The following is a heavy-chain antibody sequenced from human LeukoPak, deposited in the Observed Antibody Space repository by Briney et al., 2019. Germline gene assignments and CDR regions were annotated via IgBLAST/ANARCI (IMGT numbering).Heavy chain of an antibody. Sequence: ASVKVSCKASGYTFTGYHMHWVRQAPGRGLEWMGRINPNSGDTNYAQKFQGRVAMTRDTSISTAFMELTRLRSDDTAVYYCARDYCSSTSCLFDYWGQGTLVTVSS. CDR3: ARDYCSSTSCLFDY. CDR1: GYTFTGYH. V-gene: IGHV1-2*06. J-gene: IGHJ4*02. CDR2: INPNSGDT. D-gene: IGHD2-2*01.